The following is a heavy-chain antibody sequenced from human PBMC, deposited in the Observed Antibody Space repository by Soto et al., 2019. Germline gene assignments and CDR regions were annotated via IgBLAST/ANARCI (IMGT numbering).Heavy chain of an antibody. V-gene: IGHV3-23*01. CDR3: AKDLIAGNGVWEAFDM. CDR2: LVGSGADK. D-gene: IGHD2-8*01. CDR1: GFSFSAYA. J-gene: IGHJ3*02. Sequence: PGGSLRLSCAASGFSFSAYAMNWVRQAPGKGLQWVSGLVGSGADKNYADSVRGRFTVSRDNSKNTLYLQMNSLRDEDTAVYYCAKDLIAGNGVWEAFDMWGGGTKVTVSS.